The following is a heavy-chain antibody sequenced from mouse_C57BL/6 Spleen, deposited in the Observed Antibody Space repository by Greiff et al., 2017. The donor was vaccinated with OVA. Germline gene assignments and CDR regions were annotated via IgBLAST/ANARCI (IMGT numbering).Heavy chain of an antibody. CDR1: GYTFTDYN. CDR3: TRWEGFYDGDYVYAMDY. Sequence: VQLQQSGPELVKPGASVKIPCKASGYTFTDYNMDWVKQSHGKSLEWIGDINPNNGGTIYNQKFKGQATLTVDKSASTAYMELRSLTSEDTAVYYCTRWEGFYDGDYVYAMDYWGQGTSVTVSS. CDR2: INPNNGGT. V-gene: IGHV1-18*01. D-gene: IGHD2-3*01. J-gene: IGHJ4*01.